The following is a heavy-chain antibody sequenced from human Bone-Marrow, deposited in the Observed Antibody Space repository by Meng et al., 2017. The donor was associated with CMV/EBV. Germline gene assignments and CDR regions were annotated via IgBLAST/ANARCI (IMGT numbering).Heavy chain of an antibody. D-gene: IGHD1-26*01. V-gene: IGHV4-39*01. CDR3: ARHVGARDWFDP. CDR2: VYYSGSA. CDR1: GASIGSTPYY. Sequence: VSGASIGSTPYYWGWIRQPPGKGLEWIATVYYSGSADYNPSLKSRVTISVDSPKNQVSLKVTSVTATDTAVYYCARHVGARDWFDPWGPGTLVTVSS. J-gene: IGHJ5*02.